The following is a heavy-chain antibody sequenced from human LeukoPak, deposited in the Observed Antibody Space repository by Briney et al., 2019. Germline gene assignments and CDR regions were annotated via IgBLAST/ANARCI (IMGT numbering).Heavy chain of an antibody. V-gene: IGHV3-7*01. CDR2: IKQDGSEK. CDR3: ARGACPTNSGGSCYLFDY. CDR1: GFTFSSYW. D-gene: IGHD2-15*01. Sequence: GGSLRLSCAASGFTFSSYWMSWVRQAPGKGLEWVANIKQDGSEKYYVDSAKGRFTISRDNAKNSLYLQMNSLRAEDTAVYYCARGACPTNSGGSCYLFDYWGQGTLVTVSS. J-gene: IGHJ4*02.